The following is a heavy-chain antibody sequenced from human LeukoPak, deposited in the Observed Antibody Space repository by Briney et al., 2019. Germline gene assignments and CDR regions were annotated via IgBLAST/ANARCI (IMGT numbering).Heavy chain of an antibody. V-gene: IGHV4-34*01. J-gene: IGHJ5*02. CDR1: GGSFSGYY. CDR2: INHSGST. Sequence: SETLSLTCAVYGGSFSGYYWSWIRQPPGKGLEWIGEINHSGSTNYNPSLKSRVTISVDTSKNQFSLKLSSVTAADTAVYYCAETTGNWFDPWGQGTLVTVSS. CDR3: AETTGNWFDP. D-gene: IGHD1-14*01.